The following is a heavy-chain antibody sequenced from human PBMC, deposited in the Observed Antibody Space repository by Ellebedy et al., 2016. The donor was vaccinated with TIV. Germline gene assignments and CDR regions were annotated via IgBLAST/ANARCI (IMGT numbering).Heavy chain of an antibody. CDR1: GGSITNYY. Sequence: SETLSLTXTVSGGSITNYYWRWIRQPPGQGLEWIGYNNNSGTTNYKPGSTNYNPSLKSRVTISVDTSKDQFSLKLSSVTAADTAVYYCAGRRRDGSDDAFDIWGQGTMVTVSS. J-gene: IGHJ3*02. V-gene: IGHV4-59*01. D-gene: IGHD5-24*01. CDR2: NNNSGTTNYKPGST. CDR3: AGRRRDGSDDAFDI.